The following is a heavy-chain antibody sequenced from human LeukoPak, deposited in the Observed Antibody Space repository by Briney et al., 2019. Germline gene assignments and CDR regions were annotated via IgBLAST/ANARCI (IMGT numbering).Heavy chain of an antibody. Sequence: SETLSLTCAVYGGSFSGYYWSWIRQPPGKGLEWVGEINHSGGTNYNPSLKSRVTISVDTSKNQFSLKLSSVTAADTAVYYCARGIYCSSTSCYNVLDYWGQGTLVTVSS. J-gene: IGHJ4*02. V-gene: IGHV4-34*01. D-gene: IGHD2-2*02. CDR1: GGSFSGYY. CDR3: ARGIYCSSTSCYNVLDY. CDR2: INHSGGT.